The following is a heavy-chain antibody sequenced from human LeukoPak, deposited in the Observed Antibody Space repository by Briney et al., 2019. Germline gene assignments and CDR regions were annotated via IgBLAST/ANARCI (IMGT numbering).Heavy chain of an antibody. CDR2: ITGSGATT. V-gene: IGHV3-23*01. D-gene: IGHD3-9*01. Sequence: GGSLRLSCAASTSTFNNYAMSWVRQAPGEGLEWVSSITGSGATTYYANSVKGRFSISRDNSKNTVYLQMSSLRAEDTAVYFCVSRPPLASDWIAPFDYWGQGTLVTVSS. CDR3: VSRPPLASDWIAPFDY. CDR1: TSTFNNYA. J-gene: IGHJ4*02.